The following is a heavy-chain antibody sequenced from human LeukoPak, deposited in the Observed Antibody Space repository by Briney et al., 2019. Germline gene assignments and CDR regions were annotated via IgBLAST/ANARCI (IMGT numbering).Heavy chain of an antibody. V-gene: IGHV3-30*02. J-gene: IGHJ4*02. D-gene: IGHD2-15*01. Sequence: GGSLRLLCTASRFTFSTYGMHWVRQAPGKGLHWVPFIRHDGSIKYYADSVKGRFTISRDNSENTLYLQMNSLRPEDTAMYYCAKVFCSGGSCYPHTFDYWGQGILVTVSS. CDR3: AKVFCSGGSCYPHTFDY. CDR2: IRHDGSIK. CDR1: RFTFSTYG.